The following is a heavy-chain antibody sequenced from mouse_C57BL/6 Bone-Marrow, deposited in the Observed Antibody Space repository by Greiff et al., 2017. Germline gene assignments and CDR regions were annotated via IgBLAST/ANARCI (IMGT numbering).Heavy chain of an antibody. CDR1: GFSFNTYA. Sequence: DVMLVESGGGLVQPKGSLKLSCAASGFSFNTYAMNWVRQAPGKGLEWVARIRSKSNNYATYYADSVKDRFTISRDDSESMLYLQMNNLKTEDTAMYYCVPHRGSSYGYAMDYWGQGTSVTVSS. J-gene: IGHJ4*01. V-gene: IGHV10-1*01. CDR2: IRSKSNNYAT. CDR3: VPHRGSSYGYAMDY. D-gene: IGHD1-1*01.